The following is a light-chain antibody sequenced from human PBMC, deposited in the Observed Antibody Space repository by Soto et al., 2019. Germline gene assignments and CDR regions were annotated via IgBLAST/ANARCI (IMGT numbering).Light chain of an antibody. CDR2: GAS. J-gene: IGKJ4*01. CDR3: QQYGGSPLVT. CDR1: QSVASNY. Sequence: VLTQSPDTLSLSPGERATLSCRASQSVASNYLAWYQQKPGQAPRLLISGASSRASGIPDRFSGSGSGTDFTLTISRLEPEDFAVYYCQQYGGSPLVTFGGGTKVEIK. V-gene: IGKV3-20*01.